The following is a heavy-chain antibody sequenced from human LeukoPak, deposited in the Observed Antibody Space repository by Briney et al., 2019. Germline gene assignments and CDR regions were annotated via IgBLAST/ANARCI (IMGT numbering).Heavy chain of an antibody. CDR1: GGSISSSSYY. CDR2: IYYSGST. Sequence: SETLSLTCTVSGGSISSSSYYWGWIRQPPGKGLEWIGSIYYSGSTYYNPSLKSRVTLSVDTSKNQFSLKLSSVTAADTAVYYCARQYYDILTGSRGPGDYWGQGTLVTVSS. D-gene: IGHD3-9*01. J-gene: IGHJ4*02. V-gene: IGHV4-39*01. CDR3: ARQYYDILTGSRGPGDY.